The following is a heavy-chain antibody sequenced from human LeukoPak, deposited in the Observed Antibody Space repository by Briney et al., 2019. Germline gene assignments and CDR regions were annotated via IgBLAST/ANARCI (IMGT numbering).Heavy chain of an antibody. J-gene: IGHJ4*02. D-gene: IGHD3-9*01. V-gene: IGHV4-59*08. CDR3: ARHGRESRYFDWLLYYIDH. CDR2: IHYSGDT. CDR1: GASISAYS. Sequence: SETLSLTCTVSGASISAYSWSWIRQPPGKGLEWIGCIHYSGDTHCNPSLESRVTLSVDTSKNQFSLKLSTVTAADTAVYYCARHGRESRYFDWLLYYIDHWGQGALVTVSS.